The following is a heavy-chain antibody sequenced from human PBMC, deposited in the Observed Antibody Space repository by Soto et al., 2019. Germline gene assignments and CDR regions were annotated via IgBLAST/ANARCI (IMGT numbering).Heavy chain of an antibody. CDR3: ARDGRRGYDLDV. V-gene: IGHV3-48*02. D-gene: IGHD1-26*01. Sequence: GGSLRLSCAASGFTFSTYSMNWVRQAPGKGLEWLSYISASRTTIYYAGSVRGRFTVSRDNAKNSLYLQMNSLRDEDTAVYYCARDGRRGYDLDVWGQGTMVTVSS. J-gene: IGHJ6*02. CDR1: GFTFSTYS. CDR2: ISASRTTI.